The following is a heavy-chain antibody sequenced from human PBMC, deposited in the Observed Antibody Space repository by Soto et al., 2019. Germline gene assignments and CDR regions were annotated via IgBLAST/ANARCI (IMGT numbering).Heavy chain of an antibody. Sequence: EVQLVESGGDLVQPGGSLRLSCAASGFTFSSYSMNWVRQAPGKGLAWISYVSSSSNTIYYADSVKGRFTISRDNAKNSLFLQMNSLRYEDAAVYYCARHPSPELEWVNYFYAMDGWGLGTTVSVSS. CDR1: GFTFSSYS. D-gene: IGHD1-26*01. CDR2: VSSSSNTI. CDR3: ARHPSPELEWVNYFYAMDG. V-gene: IGHV3-48*02. J-gene: IGHJ6*02.